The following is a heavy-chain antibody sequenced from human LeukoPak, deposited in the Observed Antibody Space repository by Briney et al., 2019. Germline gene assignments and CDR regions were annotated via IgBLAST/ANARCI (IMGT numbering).Heavy chain of an antibody. CDR1: GGSISSYY. J-gene: IGHJ4*02. Sequence: SGTLSLTCTVSGGSISSYYWSWIRQPPGKGLEWIGYIYFSGSTNYNPSLKSRVTISVDTSKNQFSLKLSSVTAADTAVYYCARGIVLELLWFGGLPPVFDYWGQGTLVTVSS. CDR2: IYFSGST. V-gene: IGHV4-59*12. D-gene: IGHD3-10*01. CDR3: ARGIVLELLWFGGLPPVFDY.